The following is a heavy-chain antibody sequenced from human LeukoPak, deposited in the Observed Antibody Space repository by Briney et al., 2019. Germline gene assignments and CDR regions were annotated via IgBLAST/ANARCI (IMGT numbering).Heavy chain of an antibody. CDR3: AKTSGSGNYYYYYYGMDV. CDR2: ISGSGSST. Sequence: GGSLRLSWAASGFAFSAYAMTWVRQAPGKGREWVSAISGSGSSTFYADSVKGRFTISRDNSKNTLYLQMNSLRAEDTAIYYCAKTSGSGNYYYYYYGMDVWGQGTTVTVSS. CDR1: GFAFSAYA. D-gene: IGHD3-10*01. V-gene: IGHV3-23*01. J-gene: IGHJ6*02.